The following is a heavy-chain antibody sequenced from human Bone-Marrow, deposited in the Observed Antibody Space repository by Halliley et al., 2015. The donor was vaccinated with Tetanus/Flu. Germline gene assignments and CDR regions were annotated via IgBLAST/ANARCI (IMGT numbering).Heavy chain of an antibody. Sequence: LRLSCTVSGGSINYYYWSWIRQPPGKGLEWIGYVFYNGNTNYNPSLKSRVTISLDTTNNQFSLKLNSVTTADTAVYYCARDRTASYSFDYWGQGILVTVSS. CDR2: VFYNGNT. V-gene: IGHV4-59*01. CDR1: GGSINYYY. CDR3: ARDRTASYSFDY. J-gene: IGHJ4*02. D-gene: IGHD1-26*01.